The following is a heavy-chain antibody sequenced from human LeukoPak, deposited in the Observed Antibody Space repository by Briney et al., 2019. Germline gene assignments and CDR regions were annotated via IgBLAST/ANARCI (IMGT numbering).Heavy chain of an antibody. J-gene: IGHJ5*02. D-gene: IGHD1-26*01. Sequence: ASVKVSCKASGYTFTSYGISWVRQAPGQGLEWMGIINPSGGSTSYAQKFQGRVTMTRDTSTSTVYMELSSLRSEDTAVYYCARGSPSKWELPNRNWFDPWGQGTLVTVSS. V-gene: IGHV1-46*01. CDR1: GYTFTSYG. CDR2: INPSGGST. CDR3: ARGSPSKWELPNRNWFDP.